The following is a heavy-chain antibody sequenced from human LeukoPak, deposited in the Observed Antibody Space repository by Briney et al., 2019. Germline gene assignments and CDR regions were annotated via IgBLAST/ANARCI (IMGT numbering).Heavy chain of an antibody. D-gene: IGHD2-2*01. CDR3: ARSGCSSTSCGSYYYGMDV. V-gene: IGHV3-20*04. Sequence: PGGSLRLSCAASGFTFDDYGMSWVRQAPGKGLEWVSGINWNGGSTGYADSVKGRFTISRDNAKNSLYLQMNGLRAEDTALYYCARSGCSSTSCGSYYYGMDVWGQGTTVTVSS. J-gene: IGHJ6*02. CDR2: INWNGGST. CDR1: GFTFDDYG.